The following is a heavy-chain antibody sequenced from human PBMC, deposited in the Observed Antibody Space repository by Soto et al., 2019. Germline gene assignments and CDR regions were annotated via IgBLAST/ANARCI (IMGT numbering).Heavy chain of an antibody. D-gene: IGHD1-26*01. CDR1: GFTFSSYG. CDR3: AKSLVGATDYYYGMDV. V-gene: IGHV3-30*18. CDR2: ISYDGSNK. J-gene: IGHJ6*02. Sequence: QVQLVESGGGVVQPGRSLRLSCAASGFTFSSYGMHWVRRALGKGLEWVAVISYDGSNKYYADSVKGRFTISRDNSKNTLYLQMNSLRAEDTAVYYCAKSLVGATDYYYGMDVWGQGTTVTVSS.